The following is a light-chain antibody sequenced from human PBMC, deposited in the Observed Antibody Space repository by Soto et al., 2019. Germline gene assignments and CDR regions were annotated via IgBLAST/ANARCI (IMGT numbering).Light chain of an antibody. V-gene: IGKV1-5*01. J-gene: IGKJ1*01. CDR1: QNIRSR. CDR3: QQYHSYWT. CDR2: DAS. Sequence: DIQMTQSPSTLSASVGDRVTITCRASQNIRSRLAWFQQKPGKAPKLLIYDASSLESGVPQRFSGSGSGTEFTLTISSQQTDDFSTYYCQQYHSYWTFGQGTKVE.